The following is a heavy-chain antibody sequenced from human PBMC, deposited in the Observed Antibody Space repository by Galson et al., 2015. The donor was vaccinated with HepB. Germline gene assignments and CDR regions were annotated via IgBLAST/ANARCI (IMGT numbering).Heavy chain of an antibody. V-gene: IGHV3-64D*06. CDR3: VKDDRPAWYSSSWPDQNYYYYGMDV. Sequence: SLRLSCAASGFTFSSYAMHWVRQAPGKGLEYVSAISSNGGSTYYADSVKGRFTISRDDSKNTLYLQMSSLRAEDTAVYYCVKDDRPAWYSSSWPDQNYYYYGMDVWGQGTTSTVSS. J-gene: IGHJ6*02. CDR2: ISSNGGST. CDR1: GFTFSSYA. D-gene: IGHD6-13*01.